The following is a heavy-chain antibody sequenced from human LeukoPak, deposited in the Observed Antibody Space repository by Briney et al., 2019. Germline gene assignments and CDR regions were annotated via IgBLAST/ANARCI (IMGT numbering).Heavy chain of an antibody. CDR2: INPNSGGT. Sequence: ASVKVSCKASGYTFTGYYMHWVRQAPGQGLEWMGWINPNSGGTNYAQKFQGWVTMTRDTSISTAYMELSRLRSDGTAVYYCAISGGSGSYYAPFDYWGQGTLVTVSS. CDR1: GYTFTGYY. V-gene: IGHV1-2*04. CDR3: AISGGSGSYYAPFDY. D-gene: IGHD3-10*01. J-gene: IGHJ4*02.